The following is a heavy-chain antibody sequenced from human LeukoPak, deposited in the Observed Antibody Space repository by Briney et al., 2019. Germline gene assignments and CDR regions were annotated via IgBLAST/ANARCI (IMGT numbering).Heavy chain of an antibody. Sequence: PGGSLRLSCAASGFTVSTNYMSWVRQAPGKGLEWVSVIYSGGSTYYADSVKGRFSISRDNSKNTLYLQMNSLRAEDTALYYCARSAFGGNYFEYWGQGTLVTVSS. V-gene: IGHV3-66*01. D-gene: IGHD2-15*01. CDR2: IYSGGST. CDR3: ARSAFGGNYFEY. CDR1: GFTVSTNY. J-gene: IGHJ4*02.